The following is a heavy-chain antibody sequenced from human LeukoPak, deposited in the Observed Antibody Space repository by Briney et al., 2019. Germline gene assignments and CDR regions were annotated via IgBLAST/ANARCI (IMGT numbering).Heavy chain of an antibody. CDR1: GYTFTGNH. D-gene: IGHD4-23*01. J-gene: IGHJ4*02. Sequence: ASVKVSCKASGYTFTGNHMHWVRQAPGQGLEWMGWINPNSGGTNYAQKFQGRVIMTRDTSISTAYMELSSLRSEDTAFYYCTRGSGYGGCNFDYWGQGILVTVSS. CDR3: TRGSGYGGCNFDY. V-gene: IGHV1-2*02. CDR2: INPNSGGT.